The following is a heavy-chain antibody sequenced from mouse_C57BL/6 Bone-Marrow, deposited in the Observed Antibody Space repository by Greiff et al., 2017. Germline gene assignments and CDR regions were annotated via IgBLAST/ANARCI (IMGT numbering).Heavy chain of an antibody. CDR1: GYTFPSYW. CDR3: AREGITTVVDPYWYFDV. V-gene: IGHV1-69*01. CDR2: IDPSDSYT. J-gene: IGHJ1*03. D-gene: IGHD1-1*01. Sequence: QVQLQQPGAELVMPGASVKLSCKASGYTFPSYWMHWVKQRPGQGLEWIGEIDPSDSYTNYNQKFKGKSTLTVDKSSSTAYMQLSSLTSEDSAVYYWAREGITTVVDPYWYFDVWGTGTTVTVSS.